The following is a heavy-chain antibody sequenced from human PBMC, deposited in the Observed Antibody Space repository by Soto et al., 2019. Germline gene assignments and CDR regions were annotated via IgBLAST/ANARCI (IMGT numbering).Heavy chain of an antibody. V-gene: IGHV4-31*03. CDR3: ARARLRAVYAFDI. J-gene: IGHJ3*02. CDR2: IYYSGST. CDR1: GGSVSSGAYY. D-gene: IGHD5-12*01. Sequence: SETLSLTCTVSGGSVSSGAYYWTWIRQRPGKGLEWIGYIYYSGSTYYTPSLKSRLSISLDTSKNQFSLRLTAVTAADTAMYYCARARLRAVYAFDIWGQGTMVTVSS.